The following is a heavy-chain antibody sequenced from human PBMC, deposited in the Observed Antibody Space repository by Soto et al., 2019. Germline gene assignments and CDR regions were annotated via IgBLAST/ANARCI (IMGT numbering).Heavy chain of an antibody. CDR2: IKTDGSGT. CDR3: ARGAGDHYDGNGYRGRH. CDR1: GFTFSSYW. J-gene: IGHJ4*02. Sequence: EVQLVESGGGLVQPGGSLRLSFAASGFTFSSYWIHWVRQAPGKGLVWVSRIKTDGSGTYYADSVKGRLTISRDNATNTLYLQMNSLRVEGTAVYYCARGAGDHYDGNGYRGRHWGPGTLVTVSS. D-gene: IGHD3-22*01. V-gene: IGHV3-74*01.